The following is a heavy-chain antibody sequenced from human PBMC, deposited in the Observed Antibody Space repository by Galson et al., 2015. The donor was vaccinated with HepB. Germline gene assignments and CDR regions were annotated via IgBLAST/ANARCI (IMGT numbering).Heavy chain of an antibody. CDR2: IYPGDSDT. CDR3: ASKIQRYCGGDCHHDDAFDI. V-gene: IGHV5-51*03. D-gene: IGHD2-21*01. CDR1: GYSFTSYW. J-gene: IGHJ3*02. Sequence: QSGAEVKKPGESLKISCKGSGYSFTSYWIGWVRQMPGKGLEWMGIIYPGDSDTRYSPSFQGQVTISADKSISTAYLQWSSLKASDTAMYYCASKIQRYCGGDCHHDDAFDIWGQGTMVTVSS.